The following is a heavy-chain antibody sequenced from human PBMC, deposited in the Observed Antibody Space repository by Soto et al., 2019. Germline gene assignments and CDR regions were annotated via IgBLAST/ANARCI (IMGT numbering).Heavy chain of an antibody. CDR1: GFPFSSFW. CDR3: TRHGSGDYFLFDP. Sequence: EVQLVESGGGLVQPGGSLRLSCAACGFPFSSFWMHWVRQAPGKGLEWVSRASPDGTSTSYADSVKGRFTISRDNAKNTLFMQMNSLRAEDTAVYYCTRHGSGDYFLFDPWGQGTLVTVSS. V-gene: IGHV3-74*01. J-gene: IGHJ5*02. CDR2: ASPDGTST. D-gene: IGHD4-17*01.